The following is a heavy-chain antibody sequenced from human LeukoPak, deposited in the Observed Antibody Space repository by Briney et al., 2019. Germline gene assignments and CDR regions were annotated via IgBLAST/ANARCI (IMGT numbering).Heavy chain of an antibody. CDR1: GFTFISYW. CDR3: AKVKFDWNPFDY. V-gene: IGHV3-74*03. D-gene: IGHD1-1*01. CDR2: INGDGSST. J-gene: IGHJ4*02. Sequence: GGSLRLSCAAPGFTFISYWMHWVRQLPGKGLVWVSRINGDGSSTTYADSVKGRFTISRDNSNNTLYLQMNSLRAEDTAVYYCAKVKFDWNPFDYWGQGTLVTVSS.